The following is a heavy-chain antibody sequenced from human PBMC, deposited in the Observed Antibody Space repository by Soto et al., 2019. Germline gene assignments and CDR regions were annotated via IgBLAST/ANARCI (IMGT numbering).Heavy chain of an antibody. D-gene: IGHD3-22*01. CDR2: VSANGQGI. CDR3: AGGLGYLITS. CDR1: GFTFSSSA. Sequence: SGFTFSSSAISWVRQAPVKGLEWVSAVSANGQGIYYADSVKGRFTISRDNAKKSLFLQMNNLRADDTAVYYCAGGLGYLITSWGRGTLVTVSS. J-gene: IGHJ4*02. V-gene: IGHV3-23*01.